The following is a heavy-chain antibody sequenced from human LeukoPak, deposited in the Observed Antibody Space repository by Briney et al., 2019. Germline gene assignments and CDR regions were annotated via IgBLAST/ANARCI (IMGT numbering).Heavy chain of an antibody. CDR3: ARGRGYYDSRGYSYFDY. V-gene: IGHV3-21*06. CDR1: EFTFSSYS. Sequence: GGSLRLSCAASEFTFSSYSMNWVRQAPGKGLEWVSSISSSSTYIYYADSVKGRFTISRDNAKNSLYLQMNSLRAEDTAVYYCARGRGYYDSRGYSYFDYWGRGTLVTVSS. J-gene: IGHJ4*02. CDR2: ISSSSTYI. D-gene: IGHD3-22*01.